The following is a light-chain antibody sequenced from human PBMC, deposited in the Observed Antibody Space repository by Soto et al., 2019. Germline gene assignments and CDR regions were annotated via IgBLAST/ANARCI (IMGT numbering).Light chain of an antibody. J-gene: IGKJ2*01. V-gene: IGKV3-20*01. CDR3: QQYGSSPMYA. CDR1: QSVSSSY. CDR2: GAS. Sequence: EIVLTQSPGTLSLSPGERATLSCRASQSVSSSYLAWYQQKPGQAPRLLIYGASIRATGIPNRFSGSGSGTDFTLTISRLEPEDLAVYYCQQYGSSPMYAFGQGTKLEIK.